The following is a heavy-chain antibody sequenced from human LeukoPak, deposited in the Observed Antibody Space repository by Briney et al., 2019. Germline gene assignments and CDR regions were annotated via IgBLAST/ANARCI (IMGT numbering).Heavy chain of an antibody. Sequence: PSETLSLTCTVSGGSISSYYWSWIRQPPGKGLEWIGYIYYSGSTNYNPSLKSRVSISVDTSKNQFSLKLSSVTAADTAVYYCARHNELVRGVIPFDPWGQGTLVTVSS. CDR1: GGSISSYY. CDR2: IYYSGST. J-gene: IGHJ5*02. V-gene: IGHV4-59*08. D-gene: IGHD3-10*01. CDR3: ARHNELVRGVIPFDP.